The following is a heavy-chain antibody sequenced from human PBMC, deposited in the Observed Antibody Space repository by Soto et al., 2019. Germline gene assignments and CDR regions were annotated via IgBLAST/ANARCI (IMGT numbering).Heavy chain of an antibody. CDR1: GFTFSSYS. Sequence: GGSLRLSCAASGFTFSSYSMNWVRQAPGKGLEWVSYISSSSTIYYADSVKGRFTISRDNAKNSLYLQMNSLRDEDTAVYYCARVRSSSWYYYYGMDVWGQGTTVTVSS. V-gene: IGHV3-48*02. CDR3: ARVRSSSWYYYYGMDV. J-gene: IGHJ6*02. D-gene: IGHD6-13*01. CDR2: ISSSSTI.